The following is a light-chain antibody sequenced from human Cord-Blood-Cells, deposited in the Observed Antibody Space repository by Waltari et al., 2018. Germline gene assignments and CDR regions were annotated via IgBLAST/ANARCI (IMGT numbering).Light chain of an antibody. CDR3: QQRSNWPT. V-gene: IGKV3-11*01. Sequence: EIVLTQSPATLSLSPGERAPLSCRASQGVSSYLAWYQQKPGQAPRLLIYEASNRATGIPARFSGSGSGTDFTLTISSLEPEDFAVYYCQQRSNWPTFGQGTKLEIK. CDR2: EAS. J-gene: IGKJ2*01. CDR1: QGVSSY.